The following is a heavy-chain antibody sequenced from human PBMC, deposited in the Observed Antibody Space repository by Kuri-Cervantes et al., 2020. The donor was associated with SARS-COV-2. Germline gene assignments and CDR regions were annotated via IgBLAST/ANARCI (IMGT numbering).Heavy chain of an antibody. CDR1: GFTISGSA. D-gene: IGHD2-2*01. V-gene: IGHV3-73*01. Sequence: ETLSLTCAASGFTISGSAIQWVRQASGKGLEWVGRIRSKSNNYATAYIASVKGRFTISRDDPKNTAYLQMNSLKTEDTAVYYCARNPYCSSSSCHPGYWGQGTLVTVSS. CDR3: ARNPYCSSSSCHPGY. J-gene: IGHJ4*02. CDR2: IRSKSNNYAT.